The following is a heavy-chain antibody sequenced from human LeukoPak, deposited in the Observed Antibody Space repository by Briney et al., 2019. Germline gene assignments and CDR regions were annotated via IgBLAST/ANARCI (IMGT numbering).Heavy chain of an antibody. CDR2: ISRSSSII. D-gene: IGHD4-11*01. CDR3: ARGPMTSVSEPLFDY. Sequence: HPGGSLRLSCAASGFTFSSYSMNWVRQAPGKGLEWVSYISRSSSIIYYADSVKGRFTISRDNAKNSLYLQMNSLRAEDTAVYYCARGPMTSVSEPLFDYWGQGTLVTVSS. CDR1: GFTFSSYS. V-gene: IGHV3-48*01. J-gene: IGHJ4*02.